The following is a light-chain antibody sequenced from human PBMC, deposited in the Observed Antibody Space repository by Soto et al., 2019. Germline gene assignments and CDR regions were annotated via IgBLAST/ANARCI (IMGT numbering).Light chain of an antibody. Sequence: QLTQSPSSLSASVGETVTITCRASQDIDNSLNWYQHQPGKAPKLLIYAVSFLETGVPSRFSGRGSGTTFSLTINSLQADDSATYYCQQHDGRPTMTFGQGTRLDIK. J-gene: IGKJ5*01. CDR2: AVS. CDR3: QQHDGRPTMT. CDR1: QDIDNS. V-gene: IGKV1-33*01.